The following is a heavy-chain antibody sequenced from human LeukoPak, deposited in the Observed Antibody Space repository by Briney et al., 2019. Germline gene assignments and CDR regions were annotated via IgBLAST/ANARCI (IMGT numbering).Heavy chain of an antibody. CDR2: INPNSGGT. CDR3: ARVLDTAMDYFDY. V-gene: IGHV1-2*04. CDR1: GYIFTGYY. Sequence: ASVKVSCKASGYIFTGYYMHWVRQAPGQGLEWMGWINPNSGGTNYAQKFQGWVTMTRDTSISTAYMELSRLRSDDTAVYYCARVLDTAMDYFDYWGQGTLVTVSS. D-gene: IGHD5-18*01. J-gene: IGHJ4*02.